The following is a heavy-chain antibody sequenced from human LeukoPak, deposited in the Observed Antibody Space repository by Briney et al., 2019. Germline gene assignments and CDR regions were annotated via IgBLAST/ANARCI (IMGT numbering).Heavy chain of an antibody. CDR2: ITGSGGTI. D-gene: IGHD3-9*01. V-gene: IGHV3-21*04. CDR3: ARDLGSPHYDILTGYTYGMDV. J-gene: IGHJ6*02. Sequence: GGSLRLSCAASGFTFSTYVVNWVRQAPGKGLEWVSTITGSGGTIYYADSVKGRFTISRDNAKNSLYLQMNSLRAEDTAVYYCARDLGSPHYDILTGYTYGMDVWGQGTTVTVSS. CDR1: GFTFSTYV.